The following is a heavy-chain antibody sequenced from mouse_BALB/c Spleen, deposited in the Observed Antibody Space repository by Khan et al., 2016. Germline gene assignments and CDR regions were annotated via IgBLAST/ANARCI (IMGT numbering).Heavy chain of an antibody. J-gene: IGHJ2*01. V-gene: IGHV14-1*02. D-gene: IGHD1-1*01. Sequence: VQLQQSGAELVRPGALVKLSCKASGFNIKDYYMHWVKQRPEQGLEWIGWIDPENGNTIYDPKFQGKASITADTSSNTAYLQLSSLTSEHPAVYYCALYYYGSSEYYFDYWGQGTTLTVSS. CDR2: IDPENGNT. CDR3: ALYYYGSSEYYFDY. CDR1: GFNIKDYY.